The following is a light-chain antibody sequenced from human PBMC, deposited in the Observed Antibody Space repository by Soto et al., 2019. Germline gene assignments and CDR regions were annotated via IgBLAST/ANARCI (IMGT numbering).Light chain of an antibody. CDR2: AAS. V-gene: IGKV1-6*01. CDR1: QGIRND. J-gene: IGKJ2*01. Sequence: AIQLTQSPSSLSASVGDRVTITCRASQGIRNDLGWYQHKPGKAPKLLIHAASSLQSGVPSRFSGSGSGTDFTLTISSLQPEDSATYYCLQDYNYPYTFGQGTKGDIK. CDR3: LQDYNYPYT.